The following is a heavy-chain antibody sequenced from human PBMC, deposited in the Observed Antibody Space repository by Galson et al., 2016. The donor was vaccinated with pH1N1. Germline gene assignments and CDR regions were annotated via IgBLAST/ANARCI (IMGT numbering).Heavy chain of an antibody. Sequence: SLRLSCAASGFKFDSYAMTWVRRAPGKGLQWVSAISGSGGRTYYADSVKDRFTISRDNSKKTLFLQMTSLRVEDTAVYYCAKDRYSSGQFFDSWGRGILVTVSS. CDR2: ISGSGGRT. V-gene: IGHV3-23*01. J-gene: IGHJ4*02. CDR1: GFKFDSYA. D-gene: IGHD6-19*01. CDR3: AKDRYSSGQFFDS.